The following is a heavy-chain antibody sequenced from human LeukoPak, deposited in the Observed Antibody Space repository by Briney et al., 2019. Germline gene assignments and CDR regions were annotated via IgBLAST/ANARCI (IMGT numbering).Heavy chain of an antibody. V-gene: IGHV4-59*08. CDR2: IFYTGRA. J-gene: IGHJ4*02. D-gene: IGHD4/OR15-4a*01. Sequence: SETLSLTCTVSRGSLSPDHCAWIRQPPGKGLEWIGYIFYTGRARYNPSLEGRAPLTVDMSKNQVSLKLRSVTAADTATYYCARLVDGANSRVDSWGQGTLVTVPS. CDR3: ARLVDGANSRVDS. CDR1: RGSLSPDH.